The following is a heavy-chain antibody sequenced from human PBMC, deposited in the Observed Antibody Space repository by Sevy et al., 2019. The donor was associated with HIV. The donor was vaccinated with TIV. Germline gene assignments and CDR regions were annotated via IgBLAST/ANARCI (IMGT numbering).Heavy chain of an antibody. Sequence: GGSLRLSCAASGFTFSSYWMSWVRQAPGKGLEWVANIKQDGSEKYYVDSVKGRFTISRDNAKNSLYLQMNSLRAEDTAVYYCARDDLRIVPAATNWFDPWGQGTLVTVSS. CDR3: ARDDLRIVPAATNWFDP. V-gene: IGHV3-7*01. J-gene: IGHJ5*02. D-gene: IGHD2-2*01. CDR2: IKQDGSEK. CDR1: GFTFSSYW.